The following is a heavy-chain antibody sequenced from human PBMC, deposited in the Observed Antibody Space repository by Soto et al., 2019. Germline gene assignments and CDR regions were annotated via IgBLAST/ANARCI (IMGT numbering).Heavy chain of an antibody. CDR2: IYYSGST. V-gene: IGHV4-61*01. CDR3: ARFGFGESLDY. CDR1: GGSVSSGSYY. Sequence: SETLSLTCTVSGGSVSSGSYYWSWIRQPPGKGLEWIGYIYYSGSTNYNPSLKSRVIISVDTSKNQFSLKVTSVTAADTAVYYCARFGFGESLDYWGQGTLVTVSS. J-gene: IGHJ4*02. D-gene: IGHD3-10*01.